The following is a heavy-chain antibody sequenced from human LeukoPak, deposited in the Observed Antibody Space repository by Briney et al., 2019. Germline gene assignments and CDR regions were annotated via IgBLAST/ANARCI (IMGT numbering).Heavy chain of an antibody. CDR2: IHYSGST. CDR3: AREQRVGLTGYYFDY. J-gene: IGHJ4*02. CDR1: GGSISSTNYY. V-gene: IGHV4-39*02. D-gene: IGHD1-14*01. Sequence: SETLSLTCTVSGGSISSTNYYWGWIRQPPGKGLGWIGSIHYSGSTYFNPSLKSRVTISVDTSKNEFSLNLSSVIAADTAVFYCAREQRVGLTGYYFDYWGQGSLVTVSS.